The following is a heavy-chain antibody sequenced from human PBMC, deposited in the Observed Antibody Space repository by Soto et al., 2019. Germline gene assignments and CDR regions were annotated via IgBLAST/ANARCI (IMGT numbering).Heavy chain of an antibody. Sequence: PGGSLRLSCTASGFTFGDYAMSWVRQAPGKGLEWVGFIRSKAYGGTTEYAASVKGRFTISRDDSKSIAYLQMNSLKTEDTAVYYCTRESIFRVRGVRDPKYYYYGMDVWGQGTTVTVSS. J-gene: IGHJ6*02. CDR3: TRESIFRVRGVRDPKYYYYGMDV. D-gene: IGHD3-10*01. V-gene: IGHV3-49*04. CDR2: IRSKAYGGTT. CDR1: GFTFGDYA.